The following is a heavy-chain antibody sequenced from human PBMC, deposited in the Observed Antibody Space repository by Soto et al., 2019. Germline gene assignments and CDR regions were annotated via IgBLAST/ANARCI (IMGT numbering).Heavy chain of an antibody. CDR3: ARDVFMFTFGGVIVPFDY. V-gene: IGHV1-18*01. Sequence: QVQLVQSGAEVKKPGASVKVSCKASGYTFTSYGISWVRQAPGQGLEWMGWISAYNGNTNYAQKLQGRVTMTTDTSTSTAYMELRSLRSDDTAVYYCARDVFMFTFGGVIVPFDYWGQGTLVTVSS. CDR1: GYTFTSYG. J-gene: IGHJ4*02. CDR2: ISAYNGNT. D-gene: IGHD3-16*02.